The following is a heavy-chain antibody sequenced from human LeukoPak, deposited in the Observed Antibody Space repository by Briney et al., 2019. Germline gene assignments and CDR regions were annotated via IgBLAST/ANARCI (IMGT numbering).Heavy chain of an antibody. CDR2: IFYSGST. J-gene: IGHJ4*02. Sequence: PSETLSLTCTVSGGSISSSSYYWGRIRQPPGKGLEWIANIFYSGSTYYNPSLKSRVTISVDTSKNQFSLKLSSVTAADTAVYYCAVDLQPGDPQTDYWGQGTLVTVSS. D-gene: IGHD5-24*01. V-gene: IGHV4-39*07. CDR3: AVDLQPGDPQTDY. CDR1: GGSISSSSYY.